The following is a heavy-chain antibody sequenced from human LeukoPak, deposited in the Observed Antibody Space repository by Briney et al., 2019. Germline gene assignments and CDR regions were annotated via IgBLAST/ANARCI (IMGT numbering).Heavy chain of an antibody. D-gene: IGHD3-16*01. V-gene: IGHV1-46*03. CDR2: VYPSAGTS. J-gene: IGHJ4*02. Sequence: ASVKVSCEASGYIFTSYYMHWVRQAPGQGLEWLGVVYPSAGTSDPAQRFRARITLSDDTSTSTAYMELRSLKSEDTAIYFCVREYHGGYFDFWGQGTLVTVSP. CDR1: GYIFTSYY. CDR3: VREYHGGYFDF.